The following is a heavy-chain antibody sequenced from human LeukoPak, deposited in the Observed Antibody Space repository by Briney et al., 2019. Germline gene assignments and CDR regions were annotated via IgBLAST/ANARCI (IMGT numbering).Heavy chain of an antibody. J-gene: IGHJ6*02. CDR3: AKDGNYYGMDV. D-gene: IGHD1-26*01. CDR2: ISYDGSNK. V-gene: IGHV3-30*18. CDR1: GFTFSSCG. Sequence: GGSLRLSCAASGFTFSSCGMHWVRQAPGKGLEWVAVISYDGSNKYYADSVKGRFTISRDNSKNTLYLQMNSLRAEDTAVYYCAKDGNYYGMDVWGQGTTVTVSS.